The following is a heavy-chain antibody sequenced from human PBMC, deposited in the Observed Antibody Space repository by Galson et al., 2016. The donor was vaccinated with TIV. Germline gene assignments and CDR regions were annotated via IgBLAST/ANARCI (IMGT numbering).Heavy chain of an antibody. V-gene: IGHV1-24*01. J-gene: IGHJ4*02. D-gene: IGHD2/OR15-2a*01. CDR2: FDPEQHKK. Sequence: SVKVSCKVSGDSLSDLSMHRVRQAPGKGLEWMAGFDPEQHKKIYAQKLEGRVTLTDDTSTDTAFLELSSLSFEDTAVYYCASVAWFPGLSLDNWGQGTLFIVSS. CDR3: ASVAWFPGLSLDN. CDR1: GDSLSDLS.